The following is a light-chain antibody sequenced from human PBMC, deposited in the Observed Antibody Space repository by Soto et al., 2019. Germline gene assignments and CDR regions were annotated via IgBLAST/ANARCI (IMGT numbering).Light chain of an antibody. Sequence: DIQMTQSPCTLSASVGDRFTITCRASQSVNNWLAWYQQRPGKAPKLLIYKASSLESGVPSRFSGSGSGTEFTLTISSLQPDDFATYYCQQYNSFSWTFGQGTKVDIK. V-gene: IGKV1-5*03. CDR3: QQYNSFSWT. J-gene: IGKJ1*01. CDR2: KAS. CDR1: QSVNNW.